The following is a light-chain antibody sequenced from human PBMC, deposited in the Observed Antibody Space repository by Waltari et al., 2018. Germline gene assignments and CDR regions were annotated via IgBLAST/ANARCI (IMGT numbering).Light chain of an antibody. J-gene: IGLJ3*02. CDR1: SGVDVDFFR. V-gene: IGLV5-45*03. Sequence: AVLTQPSSLSASPGASASLTCTLRSGVDVDFFRIFWYQQKPGSPPHYLLSYKSDSDRLYGSGVSSRFSGYKNVSANAAILLISGLQSEDEADYYCMIWYDYVWEIGGGTSLDVL. CDR3: MIWYDYVWE. CDR2: YKSDSDR.